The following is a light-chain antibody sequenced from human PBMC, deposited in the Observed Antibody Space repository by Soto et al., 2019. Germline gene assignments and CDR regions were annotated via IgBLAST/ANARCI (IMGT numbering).Light chain of an antibody. CDR2: DVS. V-gene: IGLV2-14*01. CDR3: SSYTRSSTPYV. J-gene: IGLJ1*01. Sequence: QSALTQPASVSGSPGQSITISCTGTSSDVGGYNYVSWYQQHPGKAPKLMIYDVSNRPSGVSNRFSGSKSGNTASLTISGLQAEDEADYYYSSYTRSSTPYVFGTATKLTVL. CDR1: SSDVGGYNY.